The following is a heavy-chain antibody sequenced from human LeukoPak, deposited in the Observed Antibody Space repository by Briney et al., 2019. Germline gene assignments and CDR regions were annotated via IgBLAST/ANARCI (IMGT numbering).Heavy chain of an antibody. CDR3: ARVKAAAGFDY. V-gene: IGHV4-59*12. CDR1: GGSISSYY. J-gene: IGHJ4*02. Sequence: SETLSLTCTVSGGSISSYYWSWIRQPPGKRLEWIGYIYYSGSTHYNPSPMRRVTISVDTSKNHFSLKLRSVTAADTAVYYCARVKAAAGFDYWGQGTLVTVSS. D-gene: IGHD6-13*01. CDR2: IYYSGST.